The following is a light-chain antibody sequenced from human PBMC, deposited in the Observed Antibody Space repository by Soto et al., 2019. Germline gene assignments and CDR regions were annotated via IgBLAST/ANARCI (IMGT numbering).Light chain of an antibody. Sequence: EIVLTQSPGTLSLSPGERATLSCRASQSVSSSYLAWYQQKPGQAPRLLIYGASSSATGIPDRFSGSGSGTDFTITISILEHEDFAGYYCQQYGSSPPWTFGQGTKVEIK. CDR1: QSVSSSY. CDR3: QQYGSSPPWT. J-gene: IGKJ1*01. V-gene: IGKV3-20*01. CDR2: GAS.